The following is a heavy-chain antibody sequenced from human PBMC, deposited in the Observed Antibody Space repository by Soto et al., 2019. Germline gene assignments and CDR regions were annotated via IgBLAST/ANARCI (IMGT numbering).Heavy chain of an antibody. D-gene: IGHD3-22*01. CDR1: GFTFSSYG. CDR2: ISYDGSNK. CDR3: ATLGVYYDSSGYNDAFDI. J-gene: IGHJ3*02. Sequence: QVQLVESGGGGVQPGRSLRLSCAASGFTFSSYGMHWVRQAPGKGLEWVAVISYDGSNKYYADSVKGRFTISRDNSKNTLYLQMNSMRAEDTAVYYCATLGVYYDSSGYNDAFDIWGQGTMVTVSS. V-gene: IGHV3-30*03.